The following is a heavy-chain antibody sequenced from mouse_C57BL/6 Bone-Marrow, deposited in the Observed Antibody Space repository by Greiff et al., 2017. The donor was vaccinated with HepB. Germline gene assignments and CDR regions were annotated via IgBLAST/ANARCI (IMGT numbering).Heavy chain of an antibody. CDR1: GFTFSDYY. D-gene: IGHD2-2*01. V-gene: IGHV5-16*01. Sequence: EVQLVESEGGLVQPGSSMKLSCTASGFTFSDYYMAWVRQVPEKGLEWVANINYDGSSTYYLDSLKSRFIISRDNAKNILYLQMSSLKSEDTATYYCAREGKKDGYGAWFAYWGQGTLVTVSA. CDR2: INYDGSST. CDR3: AREGKKDGYGAWFAY. J-gene: IGHJ3*01.